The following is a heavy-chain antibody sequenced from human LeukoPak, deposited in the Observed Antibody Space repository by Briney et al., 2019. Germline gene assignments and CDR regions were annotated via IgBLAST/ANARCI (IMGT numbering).Heavy chain of an antibody. J-gene: IGHJ4*02. CDR3: ANEVPHFDY. CDR2: ISGSGGNS. CDR1: GFTFNSYA. D-gene: IGHD2-2*01. V-gene: IGHV3-23*01. Sequence: PGGSLRLSCAASGFTFNSYAMSWVRQAPGKGLEWVSVISGSGGNSYYADSVKGRFTITRDNSKNTLYPQMNSLRAEDTAVYYCANEVPHFDYWGQGTLVTVSS.